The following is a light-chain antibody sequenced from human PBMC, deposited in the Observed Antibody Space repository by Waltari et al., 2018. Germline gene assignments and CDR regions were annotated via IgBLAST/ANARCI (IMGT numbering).Light chain of an antibody. CDR1: SGHSSYA. Sequence: QLVVTQSPSASASLGASVKLTCTLDSGHSSYAVAWHQQQPKKGPRCLMKINSDGSHRKGDGIPDRFSGSSSWAERSLTISSLQSEDEADYYCQTWGTGIVVFGGGTRLTVL. CDR3: QTWGTGIVV. J-gene: IGLJ2*01. V-gene: IGLV4-69*01. CDR2: INSDGSH.